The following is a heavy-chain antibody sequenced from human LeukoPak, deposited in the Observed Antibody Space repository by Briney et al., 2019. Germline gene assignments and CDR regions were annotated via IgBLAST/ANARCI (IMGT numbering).Heavy chain of an antibody. CDR1: GFTLSSYV. V-gene: IGHV3-33*01. J-gene: IGHJ5*02. Sequence: PGGSLRLSCAASGFTLSSYVMHWVRQAPGKGLEWVAVIWYDGNNKYYADSVKGRFTISRDNSNKTLYLQMNSLRVDDTAVYYCARDPIPWNDGANWFDPWGQGTLVTVSS. D-gene: IGHD1-1*01. CDR2: IWYDGNNK. CDR3: ARDPIPWNDGANWFDP.